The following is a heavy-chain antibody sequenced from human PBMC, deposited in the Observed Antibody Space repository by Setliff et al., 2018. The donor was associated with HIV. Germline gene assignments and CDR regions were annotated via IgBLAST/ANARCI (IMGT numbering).Heavy chain of an antibody. CDR1: GGTFSGYY. V-gene: IGHV4-34*08. CDR2: INHSGST. CDR3: ATRMGGNYDY. Sequence: KPSETLSLTCAVSGGTFSGYYWSWIRQPPGKGLEWIGEINHSGSTNYNPSLKSRLTISVDTSKNQFSLKVNFMTAADTAVYYCATRMGGNYDYWGQGTLVTVSS. D-gene: IGHD1-26*01. J-gene: IGHJ4*02.